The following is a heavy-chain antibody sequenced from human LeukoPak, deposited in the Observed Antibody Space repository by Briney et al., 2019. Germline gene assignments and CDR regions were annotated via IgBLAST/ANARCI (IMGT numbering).Heavy chain of an antibody. J-gene: IGHJ6*03. CDR3: ARGHYGSSWYYYYYYMDV. Sequence: ASVKVSCKASGYTFTSYDINWVPQATGQGLEWMGWMNPNSGNTGYAQKFQGRVTMTRNTSISTAYMELSSLRSEDTAVYYCARGHYGSSWYYYYYYMDVWGKGTTVTVSS. D-gene: IGHD6-13*01. CDR2: MNPNSGNT. CDR1: GYTFTSYD. V-gene: IGHV1-8*01.